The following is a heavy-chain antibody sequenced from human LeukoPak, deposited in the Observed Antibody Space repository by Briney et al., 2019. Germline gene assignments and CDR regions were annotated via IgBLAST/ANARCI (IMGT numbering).Heavy chain of an antibody. V-gene: IGHV1-69*05. Sequence: SVKVSCTASGGTFRTYSVTWVRQAPGQGLEWMGGIIAIFGTPNYAQKFQGRVKVTTDDATGTAYMELSSLMSEDTAIYYCARVDRYHFYLDVWGKGTPVTVSS. CDR1: GGTFRTYS. J-gene: IGHJ6*03. CDR2: IIAIFGTP. CDR3: ARVDRYHFYLDV.